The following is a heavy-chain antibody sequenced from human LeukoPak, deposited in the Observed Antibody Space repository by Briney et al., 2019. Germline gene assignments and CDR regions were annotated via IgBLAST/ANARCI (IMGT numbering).Heavy chain of an antibody. CDR3: VGGGDWLPEY. D-gene: IGHD3/OR15-3a*01. CDR2: IYYSGST. Sequence: SETLSLTCTVSGASVSGKFWSWIRHSPGNGLEWIGLIYYSGSTKFNPSLRSRVAMSVDPSNNQFSLSLNSVTTTDTAVYFCVGGGDWLPEYWGHGTQVIVSS. CDR1: GASVSGKF. V-gene: IGHV4-59*02. J-gene: IGHJ4*01.